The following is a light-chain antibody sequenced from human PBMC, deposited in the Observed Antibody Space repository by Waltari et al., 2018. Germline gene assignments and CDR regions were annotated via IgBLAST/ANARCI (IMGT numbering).Light chain of an antibody. J-gene: IGLJ3*02. CDR3: ETGGHGTWV. CDR1: SWHSRNV. V-gene: IGLV4-69*01. CDR2: VNSDGSH. Sequence: QLVVTQSPSASAPLGASVKLTCTLSSWHSRNVIAWLQQRPERGPRYVMKVNSDGSHSKGDESPDRFSGSSSGAERYLTISSLQSDDEADYYCETGGHGTWVFGGGTKLTVL.